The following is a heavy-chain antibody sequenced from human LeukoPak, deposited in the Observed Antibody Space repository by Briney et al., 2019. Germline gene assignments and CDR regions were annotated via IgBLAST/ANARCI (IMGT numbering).Heavy chain of an antibody. D-gene: IGHD1-7*01. CDR3: AKDPLGRFNWNYERGWFDP. CDR2: ISGSGGST. V-gene: IGHV3-23*01. CDR1: GFTFSSYA. Sequence: QTGGSLRLSCAASGFTFSSYAMSWVRQAPGKGLEWVSAISGSGGSTYYADSVKGRFTISRDNSKNTLYLQMNSLRAEDTAVYYCAKDPLGRFNWNYERGWFDPWGQGTLVTVSS. J-gene: IGHJ5*02.